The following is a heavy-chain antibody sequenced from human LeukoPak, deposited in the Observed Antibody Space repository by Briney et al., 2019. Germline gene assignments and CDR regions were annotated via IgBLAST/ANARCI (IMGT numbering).Heavy chain of an antibody. D-gene: IGHD3-3*01. CDR1: GFTVSSNY. V-gene: IGHV3-53*01. CDR3: VREGWSGTRYGFDV. Sequence: GGSLRLSCAASGFTVSSNYMSWVRQPPGKGLEWVSVIYADSRTHYADSVKGRFTIFRDKSNNTLSLQMNSLRAEDTAVYYCVREGWSGTRYGFDVWGQGTMVTVS. J-gene: IGHJ3*01. CDR2: IYADSRT.